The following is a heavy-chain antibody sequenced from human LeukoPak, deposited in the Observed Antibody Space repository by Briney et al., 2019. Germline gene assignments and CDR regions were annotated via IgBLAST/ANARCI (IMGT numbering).Heavy chain of an antibody. CDR1: GGSISSYY. CDR3: ARAYDSSGYYYSI. D-gene: IGHD3-22*01. Sequence: SETLSLTCTVSGGSISSYYWSWIRQPPGKGLEWIGYIYYSGSTNYNPSLKSRVTISVDASKNQFSLKLSSVTAADTAVYYCARAYDSSGYYYSIWGQGTLVTVSS. V-gene: IGHV4-59*01. CDR2: IYYSGST. J-gene: IGHJ4*02.